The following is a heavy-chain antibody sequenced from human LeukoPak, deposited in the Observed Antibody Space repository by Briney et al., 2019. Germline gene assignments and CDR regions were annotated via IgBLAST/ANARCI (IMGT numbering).Heavy chain of an antibody. CDR3: TTGGYGGQFDY. Sequence: PGGSLLSCAASGFAYSNAWMSWVRQAPGKGLEWVGRIKSKTDGGTTDYAAPVKGRFTISRDDSKNTLYLQMNSLKTEDTAVYYCTTGGYGGQFDYWGQGTLVTVSS. V-gene: IGHV3-15*01. CDR1: GFAYSNAW. CDR2: IKSKTDGGTT. J-gene: IGHJ4*02. D-gene: IGHD5-12*01.